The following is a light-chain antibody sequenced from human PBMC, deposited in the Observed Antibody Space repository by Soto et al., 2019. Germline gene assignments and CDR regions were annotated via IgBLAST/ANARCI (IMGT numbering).Light chain of an antibody. J-gene: IGKJ4*01. CDR1: HSVDSTQ. CDR3: QQYGSSPLT. V-gene: IGKV3-20*01. CDR2: DAS. Sequence: EIVLTQSPGTLSLSPGERATLSCRTSHSVDSTQLAWYQQKPGQAPRLLIYDASSRATGVPDRFSGGGSGTDFTLTISRLEPEDCAVYYCQQYGSSPLTFGGGTKVDIK.